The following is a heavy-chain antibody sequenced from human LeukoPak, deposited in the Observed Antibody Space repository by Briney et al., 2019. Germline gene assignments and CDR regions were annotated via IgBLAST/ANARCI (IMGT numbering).Heavy chain of an antibody. V-gene: IGHV1-2*02. CDR3: ARGAEAETSPLDF. CDR1: GYIFSDYY. D-gene: IGHD6-13*01. CDR2: INPKSGAA. J-gene: IGHJ4*02. Sequence: ASVKVSCKASGYIFSDYYMHWVRQAPGQGLEWLGWINPKSGAADDAQQFRGRVTVTSDTSINTDYMEMKRVTSDDTAVYYCARGAEAETSPLDFWGQGTLVIVS.